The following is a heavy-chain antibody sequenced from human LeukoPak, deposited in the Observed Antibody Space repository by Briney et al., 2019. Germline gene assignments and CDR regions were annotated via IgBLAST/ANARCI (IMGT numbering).Heavy chain of an antibody. CDR1: GFTFSSYE. Sequence: PGGSLRLSCAASGFTFSSYEMNWVRQAPGKGLEWVSYISSSSTTINYADSVKGRFTISRDNSQNSLYLQMNSLRAEDTAVYYCAIRYSGYWGQGTLVTVSS. CDR2: ISSSSTTI. V-gene: IGHV3-48*03. CDR3: AIRYSGY. J-gene: IGHJ4*02. D-gene: IGHD3-9*01.